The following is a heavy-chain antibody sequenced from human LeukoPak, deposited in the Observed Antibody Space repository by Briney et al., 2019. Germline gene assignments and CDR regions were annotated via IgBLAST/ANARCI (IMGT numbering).Heavy chain of an antibody. D-gene: IGHD6-13*01. V-gene: IGHV3-48*01. J-gene: IGHJ5*02. CDR2: ISSSSSTI. CDR1: GFTFSSYS. Sequence: PGGSLRLSCAASGFTFSSYSMNWVRQAPGKGLEWVSYISSSSSTIYYADSVKGRFTISGDNAKNPLYLQMNSLRAEDTAVYYCAREGSGIAAAGTRDNWFDPWGQGTLVTVSS. CDR3: AREGSGIAAAGTRDNWFDP.